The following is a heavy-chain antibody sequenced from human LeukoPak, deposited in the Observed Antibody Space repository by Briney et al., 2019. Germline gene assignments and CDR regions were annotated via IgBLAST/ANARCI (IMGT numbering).Heavy chain of an antibody. CDR3: AKDIGIAVAGGQFDY. CDR1: GFTFSSYA. D-gene: IGHD6-19*01. Sequence: GGSLRLSCAASGFTFSSYAMSWVRQAPGKGLEWVSAISGSGGSTYYADSVKGRFTISRDNAKNSLYLQMSSLRAEDTALYYCAKDIGIAVAGGQFDYWGQGTLVTVSS. V-gene: IGHV3-23*01. J-gene: IGHJ4*02. CDR2: ISGSGGST.